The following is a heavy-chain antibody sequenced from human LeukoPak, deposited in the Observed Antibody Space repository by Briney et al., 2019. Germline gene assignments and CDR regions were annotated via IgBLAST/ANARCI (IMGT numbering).Heavy chain of an antibody. CDR1: GYSITSGYY. J-gene: IGHJ3*02. CDR3: ARVGGITMIVVLITDAFDI. Sequence: SETLSLTCIVSGYSITSGYYWGWIRQPPGKGLEWIGSIYHSGDTYYNPSLKSRVTISVDTSKNQFSLKLRSVTAADTAVYYCARVGGITMIVVLITDAFDIWGQGTMVTVSS. V-gene: IGHV4-38-2*02. CDR2: IYHSGDT. D-gene: IGHD3-22*01.